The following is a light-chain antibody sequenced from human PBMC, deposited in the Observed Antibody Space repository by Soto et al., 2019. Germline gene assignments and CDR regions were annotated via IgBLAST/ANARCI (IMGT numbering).Light chain of an antibody. CDR2: DVS. V-gene: IGLV2-14*03. Sequence: QSALTQPASVSGSPGQSITISCTGTSSDIGAYNYVSWYQQHPGKAPKLMIYDVSHRLSGVSNRFSGSKYGNTASLTISGLQAEDEADYYCSSYRDTRTLVFGGGTKVTVL. CDR1: SSDIGAYNY. CDR3: SSYRDTRTLV. J-gene: IGLJ2*01.